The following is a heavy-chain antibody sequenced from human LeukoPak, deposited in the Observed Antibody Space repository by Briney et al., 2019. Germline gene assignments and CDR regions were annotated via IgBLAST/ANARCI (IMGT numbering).Heavy chain of an antibody. Sequence: GGSLRLSCAGSGFTFSNAWMNWVRQAPGKGLEWVGRIKIKVDGRTTDYAAPVKGRFIVSRDDSRNTVYLQMNSLKTEDTAVYYCSTGGYYLDYWGQGTLVTVSS. D-gene: IGHD3-16*01. J-gene: IGHJ4*02. V-gene: IGHV3-15*01. CDR2: IKIKVDGRTT. CDR1: GFTFSNAW. CDR3: STGGYYLDY.